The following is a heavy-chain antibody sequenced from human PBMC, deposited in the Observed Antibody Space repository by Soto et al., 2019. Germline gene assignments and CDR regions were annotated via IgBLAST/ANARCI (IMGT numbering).Heavy chain of an antibody. J-gene: IGHJ5*02. Sequence: PSETLSLTCDVSGFSISSGYYWGWIRQPPGKGLEWIGNIYHSGISNYNPSLKSRVTISLDTSKNQFSLKVTSVTAADTAVYYCARVTTNWFDRWGKGIMVTVSA. V-gene: IGHV4-38-2*01. CDR2: IYHSGIS. CDR3: ARVTTNWFDR. D-gene: IGHD3-22*01. CDR1: GFSISSGYY.